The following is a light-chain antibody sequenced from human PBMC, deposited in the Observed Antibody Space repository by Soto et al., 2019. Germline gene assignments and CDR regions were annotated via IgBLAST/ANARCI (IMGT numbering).Light chain of an antibody. CDR1: QSLVSSDGNTY. J-gene: IGKJ3*01. CDR3: MQAAQWPRT. V-gene: IGKV2-30*01. CDR2: KVS. Sequence: DVVMTQSPLSLPVTLGQPASISCRSSQSLVSSDGNTYLNWFHQRPGQSPRRLIYKVSNRDSGVPDRFSGSGSGTEFPLTISRVEAEDAGVYYCMQAAQWPRTFGPGTKVDIK.